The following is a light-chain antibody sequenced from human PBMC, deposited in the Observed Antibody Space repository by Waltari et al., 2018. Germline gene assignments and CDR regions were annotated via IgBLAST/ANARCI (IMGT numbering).Light chain of an antibody. CDR1: GSNIGAGSD. V-gene: IGLV1-40*01. CDR2: GST. J-gene: IGLJ3*02. Sequence: QSVLTQPPSVSGAPGQRVTTSCTGSGSNIGAGSDVHWYQQLPRAAPTLLIYGSTSRPLGVPARFFGSTSGTSASLAITGLQAEDEADYYCQSYDTSLSVVFGGGTKLTVL. CDR3: QSYDTSLSVV.